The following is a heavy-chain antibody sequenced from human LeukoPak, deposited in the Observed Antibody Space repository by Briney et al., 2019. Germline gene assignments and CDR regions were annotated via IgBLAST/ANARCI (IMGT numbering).Heavy chain of an antibody. V-gene: IGHV3-7*01. D-gene: IGHD3-10*01. CDR3: ARDRGSWFGEPPYYYYGMDV. Sequence: PGGSLRLSCAASGFIFSSYWMSWVRQAPGKGLEWVANIKQAGSENSYVDSVKGRFTISRDNAKNSLYLQINSLRAEDTAVYYCARDRGSWFGEPPYYYYGMDVWGQGTTVTVSS. CDR1: GFIFSSYW. J-gene: IGHJ6*02. CDR2: IKQAGSEN.